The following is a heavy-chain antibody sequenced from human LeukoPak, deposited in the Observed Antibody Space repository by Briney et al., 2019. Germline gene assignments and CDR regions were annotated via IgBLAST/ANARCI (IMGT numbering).Heavy chain of an antibody. CDR1: GGSFSGYY. Sequence: KSSETLSLTCAVYGGSFSGYYWSWIRQPPGKGLEWIGEINHSGSTNYNPSLKSRVTISVDTSKNQFSLKLSSVTAADTAVYYCARGNSGWYSGYYYYYMDVWGKGTTVTISS. CDR2: INHSGST. J-gene: IGHJ6*03. D-gene: IGHD6-19*01. CDR3: ARGNSGWYSGYYYYYMDV. V-gene: IGHV4-34*01.